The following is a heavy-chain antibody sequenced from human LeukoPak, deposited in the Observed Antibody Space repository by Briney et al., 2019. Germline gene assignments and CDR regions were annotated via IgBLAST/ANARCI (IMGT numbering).Heavy chain of an antibody. CDR1: GGSISSSSYY. CDR2: IYYSGST. Sequence: SEILSLTCTVSGGSISSSSYYWGWVRQPPGKGLEWIANIYYSGSTYYSPSLRSRVTISVDTSKNQFSLKLTSVTAADTAVYYCARHASVSGNWPRPLDYWGQGSLVTVSS. D-gene: IGHD3-3*01. J-gene: IGHJ4*02. V-gene: IGHV4-39*01. CDR3: ARHASVSGNWPRPLDY.